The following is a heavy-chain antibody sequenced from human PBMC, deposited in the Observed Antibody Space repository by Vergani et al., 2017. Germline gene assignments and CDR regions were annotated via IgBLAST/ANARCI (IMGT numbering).Heavy chain of an antibody. Sequence: EVQLVESGGGLVKPGGSLRLSCAASGFTFSSYSMNWVRQAPGKGLEWVSSISSSSSYIYYADSGKGRFTISRDNAKNSLYLQMNSLRAEDTAVYYCARDHRGNGIPSNWGQGTLVTVSS. CDR2: ISSSSSYI. D-gene: IGHD1-1*01. J-gene: IGHJ4*02. CDR3: ARDHRGNGIPSN. CDR1: GFTFSSYS. V-gene: IGHV3-21*01.